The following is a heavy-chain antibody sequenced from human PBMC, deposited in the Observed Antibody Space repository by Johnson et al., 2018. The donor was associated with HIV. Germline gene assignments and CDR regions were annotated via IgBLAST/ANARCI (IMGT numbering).Heavy chain of an antibody. CDR2: LYIGGTT. D-gene: IGHD1-1*01. Sequence: MLLVESGGAVVQPGGSLILSCPASGFTFRNSWMSCVRHAPSPALQWVSVLYIGGTTSFAVSVKGRFTISRDNSKNTLYLQMNSLRAEDTAVYYCARPQGTGDAFDIWGQGTMVTVSS. V-gene: IGHV3-66*02. CDR3: ARPQGTGDAFDI. J-gene: IGHJ3*02. CDR1: GFTFRNSW.